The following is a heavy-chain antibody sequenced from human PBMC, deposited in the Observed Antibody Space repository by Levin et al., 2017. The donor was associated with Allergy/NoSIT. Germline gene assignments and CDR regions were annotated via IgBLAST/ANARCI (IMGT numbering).Heavy chain of an antibody. J-gene: IGHJ3*02. V-gene: IGHV3-53*01. CDR1: GFTVSGNY. CDR2: IYVDGDT. CDR3: ARAGDLYDAFDI. D-gene: IGHD7-27*01. Sequence: PGGSLRLSCAASGFTVSGNYMSWVRQAPGEGLQWVSVIYVDGDTRYADSVKGRFTISRDNSKNTLYLEMNSLRAEDTAVYYCARAGDLYDAFDIWGQGTMVTVSS.